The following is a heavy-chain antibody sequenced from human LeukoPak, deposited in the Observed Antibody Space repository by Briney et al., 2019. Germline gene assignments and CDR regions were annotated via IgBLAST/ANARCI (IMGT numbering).Heavy chain of an antibody. CDR2: NNEGNRHI. Sequence: GCSLRLSCASSGFTFSRYNMNWVGQAPGKGLDCISSNNEGNRHIYYADSVKGRFTSSRDNAENSVFVQMNSLRAEYTAVYYCAKVRLASKLTTEFDYWGQGTLVTVSS. D-gene: IGHD4-17*01. V-gene: IGHV3-21*04. CDR3: AKVRLASKLTTEFDY. J-gene: IGHJ4*02. CDR1: GFTFSRYN.